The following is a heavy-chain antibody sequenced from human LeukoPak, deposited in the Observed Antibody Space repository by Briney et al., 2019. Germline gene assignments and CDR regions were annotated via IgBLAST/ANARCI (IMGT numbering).Heavy chain of an antibody. J-gene: IGHJ4*02. CDR2: ISGSGGGT. CDR1: GYTFNSYA. CDR3: AKDLGRYRNNYFDY. Sequence: GGSLRLSCAASGYTFNSYAMSWVRQAPEKGLEWVATISGSGGGTYYADSVKGRFTISRDDSKNTLYLQMNSLRAEDTAVYYCAKDLGRYRNNYFDYWGQGTLVTVSS. V-gene: IGHV3-23*01. D-gene: IGHD1-26*01.